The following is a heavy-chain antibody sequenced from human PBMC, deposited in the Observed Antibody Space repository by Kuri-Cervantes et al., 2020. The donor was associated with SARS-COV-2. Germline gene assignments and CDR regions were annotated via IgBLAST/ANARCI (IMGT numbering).Heavy chain of an antibody. CDR1: GGTFSSYA. J-gene: IGHJ6*02. Sequence: SVNVSCQASGGTFSSYAINWVRQAPGQGLEWMGGIIPIFGTANYAQKFQGRVTITADESTSTAYMELSSLRAEDTAVYYCAGGEQLVLWYYYYGMDVWGQGTTVTVSS. CDR2: IIPIFGTA. V-gene: IGHV1-69*13. CDR3: AGGEQLVLWYYYYGMDV. D-gene: IGHD6-6*01.